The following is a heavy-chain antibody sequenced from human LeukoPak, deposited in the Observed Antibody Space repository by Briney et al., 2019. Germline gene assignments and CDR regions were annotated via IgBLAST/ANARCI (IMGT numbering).Heavy chain of an antibody. Sequence: SETLSLTCSVSGGSVSPFYWSWIRQPPGKGLEWIGYIYYSGSTMYNHSLESRVTMSVDTSKNQFSLKMNSVTAADTAVYYCARGGASSKFFDIWGQGTLVTVSS. V-gene: IGHV4-59*02. J-gene: IGHJ3*02. CDR1: GGSVSPFY. CDR3: ARGGASSKFFDI. CDR2: IYYSGST. D-gene: IGHD6-13*01.